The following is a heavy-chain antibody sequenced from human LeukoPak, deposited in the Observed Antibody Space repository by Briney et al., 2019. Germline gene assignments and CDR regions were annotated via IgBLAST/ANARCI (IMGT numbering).Heavy chain of an antibody. Sequence: PGGSLRLPCAASGFTFSSYSMNWVRQAPGKGLEWVSSISSSSSYIYYADSVKGRFTISRDNAKNSLYLQMNGLRAEDTAVYYCARLYSSGWRYFDYWGQGTLVTVSS. J-gene: IGHJ4*02. CDR3: ARLYSSGWRYFDY. CDR2: ISSSSSYI. CDR1: GFTFSSYS. V-gene: IGHV3-21*01. D-gene: IGHD6-19*01.